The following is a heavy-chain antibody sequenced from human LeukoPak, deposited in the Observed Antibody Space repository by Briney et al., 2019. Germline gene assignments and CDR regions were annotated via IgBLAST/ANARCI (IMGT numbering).Heavy chain of an antibody. CDR3: ARDLAPYGSGSYSLSVNY. CDR1: GFTFSSYA. CDR2: ISYDGSNK. J-gene: IGHJ4*02. V-gene: IGHV3-30-3*01. Sequence: GRSLRLSCAASGFTFSSYAMHWVRQAPGKGLEWVAVISYDGSNKYYADSVKGRFTISRDNSKNTLYLQMNSLRAEDTAVYYCARDLAPYGSGSYSLSVNYWGQGTLVTVSS. D-gene: IGHD3-10*01.